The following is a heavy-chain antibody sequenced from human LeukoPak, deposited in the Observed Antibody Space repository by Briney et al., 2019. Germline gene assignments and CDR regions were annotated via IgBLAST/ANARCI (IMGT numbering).Heavy chain of an antibody. CDR1: GFTFSSYG. CDR2: ISYDGSNK. V-gene: IGHV3-30*03. Sequence: GGSLRLSCAASGFTFSSYGMHWVRQAPGKGLEWVAVISYDGSNKYYADSVKGRFTISRDNSKNTLYLQMNSLRAEDTAVYYCARDSNGEEYWGQGTLVTVSS. CDR3: ARDSNGEEY. D-gene: IGHD3-10*01. J-gene: IGHJ4*02.